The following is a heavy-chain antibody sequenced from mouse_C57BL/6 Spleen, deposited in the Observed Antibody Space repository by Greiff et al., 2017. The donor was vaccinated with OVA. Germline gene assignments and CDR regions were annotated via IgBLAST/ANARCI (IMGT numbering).Heavy chain of an antibody. CDR2: ISYDGST. D-gene: IGHD1-1*01. J-gene: IGHJ2*01. CDR1: GYSITSGYY. V-gene: IGHV3-6*01. Sequence: EVKLLESGPGLVKPSQSLSLTCSVTGYSITSGYYWYWIRQFPRNKLGWVGYISYDGSTNYNPSLKKPISITRDTSKNQFFLKLNSVTTEDAATYYCARDLHYYGSSFDYWGQGTTLTVSS. CDR3: ARDLHYYGSSFDY.